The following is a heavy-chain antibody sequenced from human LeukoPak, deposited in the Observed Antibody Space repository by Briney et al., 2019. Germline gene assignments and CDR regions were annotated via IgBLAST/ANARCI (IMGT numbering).Heavy chain of an antibody. CDR1: GGTFSSYA. J-gene: IGHJ3*02. CDR3: ARDTGQWLVQDAFDI. CDR2: IIPIFGTA. Sequence: RASVKVSCKASGGTFSSYAISWVRQAPGQGLEWMGRIIPIFGTANYAQKFQGRVTITTDESTSTAYMELSSLRSEDTVVYYCARDTGQWLVQDAFDIWGQGTMVTVSS. D-gene: IGHD6-19*01. V-gene: IGHV1-69*05.